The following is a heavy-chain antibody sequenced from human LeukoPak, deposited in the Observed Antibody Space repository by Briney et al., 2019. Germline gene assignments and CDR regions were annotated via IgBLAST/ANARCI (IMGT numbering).Heavy chain of an antibody. CDR2: IYYSGST. J-gene: IGHJ4*02. CDR1: GGSISSYY. D-gene: IGHD3-10*01. Sequence: SETLSLTCTVSGGSISSYYWSWIRQPPGKGLEWIGYIYYSGSTNYNPSLKSRVTISVDTSKNQFSLKLSSVTAADTAVYYSARGSGYYGSGSTYDYWGQGTLVTVSS. CDR3: ARGSGYYGSGSTYDY. V-gene: IGHV4-59*01.